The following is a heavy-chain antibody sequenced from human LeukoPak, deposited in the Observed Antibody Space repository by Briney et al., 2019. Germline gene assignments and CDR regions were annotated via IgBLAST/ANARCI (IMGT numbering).Heavy chain of an antibody. Sequence: GGSLRLSCAASGFTFSSYAMSWVRQAPGKGLEWVSSISGSSTYLYYADSVKGRFIISRDNAKNSLYLQMNSLRAEDTAVYYCAGYNWFDPWGQGTLVTVSS. D-gene: IGHD6-13*01. V-gene: IGHV3-21*01. CDR1: GFTFSSYA. CDR3: AGYNWFDP. J-gene: IGHJ5*02. CDR2: ISGSSTYL.